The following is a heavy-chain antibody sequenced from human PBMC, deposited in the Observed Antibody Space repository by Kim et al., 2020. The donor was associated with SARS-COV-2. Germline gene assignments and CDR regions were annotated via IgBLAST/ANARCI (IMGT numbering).Heavy chain of an antibody. CDR1: GGSISSSSYY. J-gene: IGHJ6*01. CDR2: IYYTGST. D-gene: IGHD1-26*01. V-gene: IGHV4-39*07. Sequence: SETLSLTCIVSGGSISSSSYYWGWIRQPPGKGLEWIGSIYYTGSTYYNPSLKIRVTISVDTSNNQFSLRLRSVTAADTALYYCAKHIVGAAPAFYYGID. CDR3: AKHIVGAAPAFYYGID.